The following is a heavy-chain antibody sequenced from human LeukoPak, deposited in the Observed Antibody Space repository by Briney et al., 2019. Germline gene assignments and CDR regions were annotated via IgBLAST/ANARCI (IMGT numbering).Heavy chain of an antibody. CDR2: ISGSGTDI. J-gene: IGHJ4*02. D-gene: IGHD5-18*01. Sequence: GGSLRLSCEASGFTFSDPYMSWIRQAPGKGLECLSYISGSGTDINYADSVRGRFTISRDNAKNLLYLQMNDLRLEDTAVYYCSRTARHLDYWGQGTLVTVSS. CDR1: GFTFSDPY. V-gene: IGHV3-11*04. CDR3: SRTARHLDY.